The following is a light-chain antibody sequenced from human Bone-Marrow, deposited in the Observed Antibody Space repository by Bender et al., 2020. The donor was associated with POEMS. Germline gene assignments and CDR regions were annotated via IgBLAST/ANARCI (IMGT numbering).Light chain of an antibody. CDR2: DVD. CDR3: SSSTSSSTYV. CDR1: SSDVGAYNY. Sequence: QSALTQPPSVSGSPGQSVAISCTGTSSDVGAYNYVSWYQQHPGKAPKLIIFDVDNRPSGVSNRFSASKSGNTASLTISGLQAEDEADYYCSSSTSSSTYVFGTGTKVTVL. V-gene: IGLV2-14*03. J-gene: IGLJ1*01.